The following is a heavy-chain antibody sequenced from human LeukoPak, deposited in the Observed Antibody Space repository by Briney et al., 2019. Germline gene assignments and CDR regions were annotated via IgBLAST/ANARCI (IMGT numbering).Heavy chain of an antibody. V-gene: IGHV3-49*03. CDR1: GFTFGDYA. CDR3: AAGTGTSDFDY. J-gene: IGHJ4*02. D-gene: IGHD1-7*01. CDR2: IRSKAYGGTT. Sequence: GRSLRLSCTASGFTFGDYAMSWFRQAPGKGLEWVGFIRSKAYGGTTEYAASVKGRFTISRDDSKSTLDLQMNGLKIEDTAVYYCAAGTGTSDFDYWGQGTLVTVSS.